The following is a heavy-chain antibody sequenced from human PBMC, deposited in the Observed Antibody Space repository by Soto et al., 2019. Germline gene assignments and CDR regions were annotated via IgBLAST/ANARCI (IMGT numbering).Heavy chain of an antibody. CDR3: ASDHSLHSSHDYYYYGMDV. V-gene: IGHV3-53*01. CDR2: IYSGGST. CDR1: GFTVSSNY. J-gene: IGHJ6*02. D-gene: IGHD6-13*01. Sequence: EVQLVESGVGLIQPGGSLRLSCAASGFTVSSNYMSWVRQAPGKGLEWVSVIYSGGSTYSADSVKGRFTISRDNSKNTLSLQMNSLRAEDTAVYYCASDHSLHSSHDYYYYGMDVWGQGTTVTVSS.